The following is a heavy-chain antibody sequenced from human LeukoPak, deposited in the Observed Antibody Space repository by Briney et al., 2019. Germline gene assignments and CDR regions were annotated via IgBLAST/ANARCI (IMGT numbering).Heavy chain of an antibody. CDR2: ISGSGGST. V-gene: IGHV3-23*01. CDR3: ARVRYCSSTSCYSGYFDY. J-gene: IGHJ4*02. Sequence: GGSLRLSCAASGFTFSSYAMSWVRQAPGKGLEWVSAISGSGGSTYYADSVKGRFTTSRDNSKNTLYLQMNSLRAEDTAVYYCARVRYCSSTSCYSGYFDYWGQGTLVTVSS. CDR1: GFTFSSYA. D-gene: IGHD2-2*02.